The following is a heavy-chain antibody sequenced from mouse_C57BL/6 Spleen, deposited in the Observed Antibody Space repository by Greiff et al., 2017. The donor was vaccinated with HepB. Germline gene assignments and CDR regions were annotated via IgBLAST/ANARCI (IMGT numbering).Heavy chain of an antibody. CDR2: IWWDDDK. Sequence: QVTLKESGPGILQPSQTLSLTCSFSGFSLSTFGMGIGWIRQPSGKGLEWLAHIWWDDDKYYNPALKSRLTISKDTSKNQVVLKIANVDTAETATYYCARIKGMVTKDYYAMDDWGQGTSVTVSS. CDR3: ARIKGMVTKDYYAMDD. D-gene: IGHD2-2*01. J-gene: IGHJ4*01. V-gene: IGHV8-8*01. CDR1: GFSLSTFGMG.